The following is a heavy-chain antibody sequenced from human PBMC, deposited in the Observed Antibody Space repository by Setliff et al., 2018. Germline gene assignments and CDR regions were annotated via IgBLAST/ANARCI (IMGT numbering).Heavy chain of an antibody. CDR3: VRDWASGDDH. V-gene: IGHV3-30*03. CDR2: ISYDGSNK. Sequence: GGSLRLSCGASGFIFSNFGMHWVRQAPGKGLEWVAVISYDGSNKYYADSVKGRFTISRDNAKNSLFLQMNILEVEDTAVYYCVRDWASGDDHWGRGTLVTVSS. J-gene: IGHJ4*02. CDR1: GFIFSNFG. D-gene: IGHD3-10*01.